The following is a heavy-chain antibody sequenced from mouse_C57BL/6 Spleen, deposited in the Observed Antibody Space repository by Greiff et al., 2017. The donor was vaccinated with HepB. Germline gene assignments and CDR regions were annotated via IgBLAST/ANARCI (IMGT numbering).Heavy chain of an antibody. Sequence: EVKLMESGGGLVQPGESLKLSCESNEYDFPSHAMSWVRKTPEKRLELVAAINSDDGSTSYPDTMEGRFIISRDNTKKTLYLQMSRLRSEDTALYYCARHEDYAWFAYWGQGTLVTVSA. CDR2: INSDDGST. J-gene: IGHJ3*01. D-gene: IGHD1-1*02. CDR1: EYDFPSHA. CDR3: ARHEDYAWFAY. V-gene: IGHV5-2*01.